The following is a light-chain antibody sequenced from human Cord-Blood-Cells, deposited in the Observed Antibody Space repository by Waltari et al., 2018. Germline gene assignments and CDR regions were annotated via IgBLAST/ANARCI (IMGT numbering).Light chain of an antibody. CDR3: QQYNSYSRT. CDR2: KAS. J-gene: IGKJ1*01. CDR1: QSISSW. V-gene: IGKV1-5*03. Sequence: DLQMTQSTPTLSASVGDSVPLTCRASQSISSWLALYQQKPGKAPKLLIYKASSLERGVPSRFSGSGSGTEFTLTISSLQPDDFATYYCQQYNSYSRTFGQGTKVEIK.